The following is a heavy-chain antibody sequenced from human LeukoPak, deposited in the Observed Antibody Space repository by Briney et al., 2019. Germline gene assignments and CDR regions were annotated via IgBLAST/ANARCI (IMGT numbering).Heavy chain of an antibody. CDR3: ARANRYDLYFDY. D-gene: IGHD5-12*01. J-gene: IGHJ4*02. Sequence: SETLSLTCTVSGGSISSSYSYWGWVRQPPGKGLEWIGNIYYSGSTYYNPSLKSRVTISVATSKNQFSLKLSSVTAADTAVYYCARANRYDLYFDYWGQGTLVTVSS. CDR1: GGSISSSYSY. V-gene: IGHV4-39*07. CDR2: IYYSGST.